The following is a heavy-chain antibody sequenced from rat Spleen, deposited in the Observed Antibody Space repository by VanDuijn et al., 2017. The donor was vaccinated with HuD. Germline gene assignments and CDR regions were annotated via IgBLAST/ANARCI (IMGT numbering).Heavy chain of an antibody. CDR3: ARSPYNTHWFVY. V-gene: IGHV3-3*01. Sequence: EVHLQESGPGLVKPSQSLSLTCSVTGFSITSNYRWNWIRMFPGNKLEWMGYMSGAGITNYNPSLKSRISISRDTSKNQFFLQVNSVATEDTATYYCARSPYNTHWFVYWGQGALVSVSS. CDR1: GFSITSNYR. J-gene: IGHJ3*01. CDR2: MSGAGIT. D-gene: IGHD1-10*01.